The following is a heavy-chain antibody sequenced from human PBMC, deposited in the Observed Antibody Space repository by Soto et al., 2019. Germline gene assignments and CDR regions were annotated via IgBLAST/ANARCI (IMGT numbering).Heavy chain of an antibody. V-gene: IGHV3-30*18. CDR3: AKDQSSWAADYYFDN. Sequence: ESGGGVVQPGRSLRLSCAASGFTFSRYGMHWVRQAPGKGLEWVAVISYDGRDKHHADSVKGRFTISRDNSKNTLYLQMNSLREEDTAVYYCAKDQSSWAADYYFDNWGQGTLVTVSS. CDR1: GFTFSRYG. J-gene: IGHJ4*02. D-gene: IGHD6-13*01. CDR2: ISYDGRDK.